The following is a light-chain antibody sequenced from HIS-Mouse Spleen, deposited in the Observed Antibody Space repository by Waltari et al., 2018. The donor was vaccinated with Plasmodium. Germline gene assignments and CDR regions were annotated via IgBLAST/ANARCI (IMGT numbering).Light chain of an antibody. Sequence: EIVMKQSPATLSVSPGERATLSGRASQSVSSHLAWYQQKPRQAPRLTIYGGSTRANDIPARFSGSGSGKEFTLTISSLQSEDVAVYYCQQYNNWSFTFGPGNKVDIK. V-gene: IGKV3-15*01. CDR3: QQYNNWSFT. J-gene: IGKJ3*01. CDR1: QSVSSH. CDR2: GGS.